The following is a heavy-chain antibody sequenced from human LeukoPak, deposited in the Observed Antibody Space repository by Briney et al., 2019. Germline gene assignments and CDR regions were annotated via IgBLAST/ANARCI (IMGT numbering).Heavy chain of an antibody. V-gene: IGHV3-53*01. D-gene: IGHD2-2*02. J-gene: IGHJ4*02. CDR2: IYGGGNT. Sequence: GGSLRLSCAVSGFTVINNHMSWVRQAPGKGLEWVSVIYGGGNTYYADSVKGRFTISRDNSKNTLYLQMNSLRAEDTAVYYCAKTYCSSTSCYTPDFDYWGQGTLVTVSS. CDR1: GFTVINNH. CDR3: AKTYCSSTSCYTPDFDY.